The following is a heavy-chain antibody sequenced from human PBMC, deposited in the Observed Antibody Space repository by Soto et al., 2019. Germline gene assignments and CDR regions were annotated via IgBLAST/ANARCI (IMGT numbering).Heavy chain of an antibody. D-gene: IGHD3-22*01. CDR2: INPSGGST. CDR3: ARWLNLLALFDY. Sequence: DSVKVSCKASGYTFTSYYMHWVRQAPGQGLEWMGIINPSGGSTSYAQKFQGRVTMTRDTSTSKVYMELSSLRSEDTAVYYGARWLNLLALFDYWRQGNQVTVSS. CDR1: GYTFTSYY. V-gene: IGHV1-46*01. J-gene: IGHJ4*02.